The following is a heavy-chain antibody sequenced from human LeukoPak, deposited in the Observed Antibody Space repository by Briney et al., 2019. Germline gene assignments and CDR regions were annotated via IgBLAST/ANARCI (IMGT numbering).Heavy chain of an antibody. CDR1: GFTFNNNA. CDR3: ARCTASCYANAFDV. J-gene: IGHJ3*01. CDR2: INGGGDAT. V-gene: IGHV3-23*01. D-gene: IGHD2-2*01. Sequence: GGSLRLSCATSGFTFNNNAMSWVRQAPGKGLEWVSAINGGGDATEYADSVKGRFTISRDNSKNTLYLQMNSLRPEDTAVYYCARCTASCYANAFDVWGQGTVVTVSS.